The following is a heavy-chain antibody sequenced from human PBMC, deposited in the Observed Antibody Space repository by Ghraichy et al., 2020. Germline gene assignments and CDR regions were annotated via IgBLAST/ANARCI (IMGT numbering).Heavy chain of an antibody. CDR1: GFSLTSSGVG. J-gene: IGHJ6*02. V-gene: IGHV2-5*02. CDR2: IYWDDDQ. Sequence: SGPTLVKPTQTLTLTCSFSGFSLTSSGVGVGWIRQPPGKALEWLAVIYWDDDQRYSPSLKSRLTVTKDTSKNQVVLTMSNMDPVDTGTYYCAHTRVDTTMIGPNQYYYGLDVWGQGTTVTVSS. CDR3: AHTRVDTTMIGPNQYYYGLDV. D-gene: IGHD3-22*01.